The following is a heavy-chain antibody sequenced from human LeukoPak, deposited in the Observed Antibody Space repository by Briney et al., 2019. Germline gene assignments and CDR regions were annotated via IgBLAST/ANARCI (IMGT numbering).Heavy chain of an antibody. CDR3: ARHIRITIFGVVTKTEGFDP. CDR1: GGSFSGYY. D-gene: IGHD3-3*01. V-gene: IGHV4-34*01. CDR2: INHSGST. J-gene: IGHJ5*02. Sequence: SETLSLTCAVYGGSFSGYYWSWIRQPPGKGLEWIGEINHSGSTNYNPSLKSRVTISVDTSKNQFSLKPSSVTAANTAVYYCARHIRITIFGVVTKTEGFDPWGQGTLVTVSS.